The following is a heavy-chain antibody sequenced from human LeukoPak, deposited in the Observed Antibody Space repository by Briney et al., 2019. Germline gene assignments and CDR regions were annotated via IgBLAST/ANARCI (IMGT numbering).Heavy chain of an antibody. D-gene: IGHD2-2*02. CDR2: IKRDGSEK. CDR1: GFTFSTYW. V-gene: IGHV3-7*03. J-gene: IGHJ4*02. CDR3: ARVYTGNRWHFDY. Sequence: AGVSLRLSCAASGFTFSTYWMSWVRQAPGKGLECVANIKRDGSEKYYVDSVKGRFTIFKDEAKSSLYLQMNSLRAEDTAVYFCARVYTGNRWHFDYWGQGTLVTVSS.